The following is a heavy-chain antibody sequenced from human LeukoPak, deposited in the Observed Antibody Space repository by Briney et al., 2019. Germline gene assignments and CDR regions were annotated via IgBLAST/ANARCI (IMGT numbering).Heavy chain of an antibody. CDR3: ARVEGFGELSLYYFDY. V-gene: IGHV4-39*07. J-gene: IGHJ4*02. CDR1: GGSISSSSYY. CDR2: IYYSGST. Sequence: SETLSLTCTVSGGSISSSSYYWGWIRQPPGKGLEWIGSIYYSGSTYYNPSLKSRVTISVDTSKNQFSLKLSSVTAADTAVYYCARVEGFGELSLYYFDYWGQGTLVTVSS. D-gene: IGHD3-10*01.